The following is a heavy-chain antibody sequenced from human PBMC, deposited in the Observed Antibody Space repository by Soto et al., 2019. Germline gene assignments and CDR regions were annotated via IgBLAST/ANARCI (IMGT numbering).Heavy chain of an antibody. J-gene: IGHJ4*02. CDR2: LYSGGNT. D-gene: IGHD5-12*01. CDR3: AREPCEYSGYDRGGCGDY. CDR1: GFTVSSNY. Sequence: EVQLVESGGGLVQPGGSLRLSCAASGFTVSSNYMSWVRQAPGKGLEWVSILYSGGNTYYADSVRGRFTISRDNSKNTLYLQMNSLRAEDTAVYYCAREPCEYSGYDRGGCGDYWGQGTLVTVNS. V-gene: IGHV3-66*01.